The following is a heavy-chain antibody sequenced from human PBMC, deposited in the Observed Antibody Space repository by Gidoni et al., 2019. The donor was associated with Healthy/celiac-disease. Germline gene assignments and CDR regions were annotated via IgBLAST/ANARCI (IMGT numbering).Heavy chain of an antibody. CDR2: ISYDGSNK. D-gene: IGHD3-22*01. CDR1: GFTLLSYA. J-gene: IGHJ4*02. CDR3: ARAYDSSGYYGGIDY. V-gene: IGHV3-30-3*01. Sequence: QVQLVESGGGVVQPGRSLRLSCAASGFTLLSYAMHWVRQAPGKGLEWVAVISYDGSNKYYADSVKGRFTISRDNSKNTLYLQMNSLRAEDTAVYYCARAYDSSGYYGGIDYWGQGTLVTVSS.